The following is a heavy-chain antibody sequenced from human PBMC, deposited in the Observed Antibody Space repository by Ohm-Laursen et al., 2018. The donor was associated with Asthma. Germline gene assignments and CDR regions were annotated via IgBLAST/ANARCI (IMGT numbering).Heavy chain of an antibody. CDR3: ATLSWYAFQY. J-gene: IGHJ4*02. CDR1: GFTFSGSW. Sequence: SLRLSCSASGFTFSGSWMIWVRQAPGKGLQWLAFIKPDGSQTYYADSMEGRFSISRDNSKNSLYLQMSSLRGEDTAIYYCATLSWYAFQYWGQETLVTVSS. V-gene: IGHV3-7*01. CDR2: IKPDGSQT. D-gene: IGHD2-8*01.